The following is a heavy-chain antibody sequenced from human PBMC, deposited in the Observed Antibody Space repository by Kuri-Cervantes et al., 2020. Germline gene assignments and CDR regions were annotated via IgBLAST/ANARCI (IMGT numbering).Heavy chain of an antibody. CDR2: IYYSGST. Sequence: SETLSLTCTVSGGSISSYYWSWIRQPPGKGLEWIGYIYYSGSTNYNPSLKSRVTISVDTSKNQFSLKLSSVTAADTAVYYCVRVQSDYYDSSGYSWFDPWGQGTLVTVSS. CDR1: GGSISSYY. D-gene: IGHD3-22*01. V-gene: IGHV4-59*12. CDR3: VRVQSDYYDSSGYSWFDP. J-gene: IGHJ5*02.